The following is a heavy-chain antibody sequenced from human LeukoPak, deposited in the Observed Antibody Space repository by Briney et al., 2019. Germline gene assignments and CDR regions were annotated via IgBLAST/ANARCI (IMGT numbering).Heavy chain of an antibody. Sequence: SETLSLTCTVSGGSISSYYWSWIRQPPGKGVEWIAHIYNGVNTNYNPSLKSRVTISVDTSKNQFSLKLSSVTAADTAVYYCARASYSSGWSFDYWGQGTLVTVSS. CDR2: IYNGVNT. CDR1: GGSISSYY. J-gene: IGHJ4*02. V-gene: IGHV4-59*12. CDR3: ARASYSSGWSFDY. D-gene: IGHD6-19*01.